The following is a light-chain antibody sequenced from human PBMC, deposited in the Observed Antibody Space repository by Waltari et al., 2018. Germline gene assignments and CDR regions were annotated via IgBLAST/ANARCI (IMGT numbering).Light chain of an antibody. CDR2: EVS. Sequence: QSALTQPASVSGSPGQSITISCSGTDSDVGAYDFVSWYQQHPGKAPHLIIYEVSNRPSGIYNRFSASQSGNTASRTISGLQAEDEADYYCSSYTTSSAPGVFGTGTRVTVL. CDR1: DSDVGAYDF. V-gene: IGLV2-14*01. J-gene: IGLJ1*01. CDR3: SSYTTSSAPGV.